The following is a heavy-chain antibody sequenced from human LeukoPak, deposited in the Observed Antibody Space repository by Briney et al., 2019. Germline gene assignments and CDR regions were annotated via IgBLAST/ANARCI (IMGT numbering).Heavy chain of an antibody. Sequence: PSETLSLTCTVSGGSISSGDYYWSWIRQPPGKGLEWIGYIYYSGSTYYNPSLKSRVTISVDTSKNQFSLKLSSVTAADTAVYYCARGGEVLGPAFDIWGQGTMVTVSS. D-gene: IGHD3-10*01. J-gene: IGHJ3*02. CDR3: ARGGEVLGPAFDI. CDR2: IYYSGST. CDR1: GGSISSGDYY. V-gene: IGHV4-30-4*01.